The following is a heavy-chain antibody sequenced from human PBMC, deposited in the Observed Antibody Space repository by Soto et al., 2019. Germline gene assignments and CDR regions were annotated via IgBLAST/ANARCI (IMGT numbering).Heavy chain of an antibody. Sequence: SVKVSCKASGGTFSSYAISWVRQAPGQGLEWMGGIIPIFGTANYAQKFQGRVTITADKSTSTAYMELSSLRSEGTAVYYCARVGSWDYDILTGYQQLYYYGMDVWGQGTTVTVSS. CDR3: ARVGSWDYDILTGYQQLYYYGMDV. CDR1: GGTFSSYA. D-gene: IGHD3-9*01. CDR2: IIPIFGTA. V-gene: IGHV1-69*06. J-gene: IGHJ6*02.